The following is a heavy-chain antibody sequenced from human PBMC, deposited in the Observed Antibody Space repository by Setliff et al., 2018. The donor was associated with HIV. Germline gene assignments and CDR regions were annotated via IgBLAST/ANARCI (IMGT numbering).Heavy chain of an antibody. J-gene: IGHJ3*01. D-gene: IGHD6-19*01. V-gene: IGHV4-4*09. Sequence: SETLSLTCTVSGGSVNDFYCNWIRQPPEKGPEWIGYIYTSWSTNFNPSLKRRVTISLDTSKRHFSRRLNSVTAADTAVYYCRSSAWYGGDAFDLWGQGTMVTVSS. CDR2: IYTSWST. CDR3: RSSAWYGGDAFDL. CDR1: GGSVNDFY.